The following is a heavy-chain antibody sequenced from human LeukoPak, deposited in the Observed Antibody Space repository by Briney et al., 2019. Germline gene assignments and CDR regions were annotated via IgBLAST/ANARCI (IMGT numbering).Heavy chain of an antibody. J-gene: IGHJ3*02. D-gene: IGHD3-10*01. CDR2: VIPILGIA. V-gene: IGHV1-69*02. CDR3: ARPRGTMVRGVIIDDAFDI. Sequence: SVKVSCKASGGTFSSYTISWVRQAPGQGLEWMGRVIPILGIANYAQKFQGRVTITADKSTSTAYMELSSLRSEDTAVYYCARPRGTMVRGVIIDDAFDIWGQGTMVTVSS. CDR1: GGTFSSYT.